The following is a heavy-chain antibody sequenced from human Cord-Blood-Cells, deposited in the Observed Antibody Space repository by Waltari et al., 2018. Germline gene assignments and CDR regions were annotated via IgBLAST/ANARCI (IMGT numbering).Heavy chain of an antibody. CDR2: SYHRWDT. Sequence: QVQLQESGPGLVKPSGTLSLTCAVSGGSISSSNWWSWVRQPPGKGLGWIGESYHRWDTNCNPSLRSRVTISVDKSKNQFSLKLSSVTAADTAVYYCARDLGSSSFDYWGQGTLVTVSS. CDR3: ARDLGSSSFDY. D-gene: IGHD6-6*01. V-gene: IGHV4-4*02. J-gene: IGHJ4*02. CDR1: GGSISSSNW.